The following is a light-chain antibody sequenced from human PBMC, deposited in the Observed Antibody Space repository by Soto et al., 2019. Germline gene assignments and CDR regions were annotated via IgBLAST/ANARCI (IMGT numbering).Light chain of an antibody. J-gene: IGKJ5*01. CDR1: QSVLYSSNNKNY. V-gene: IGKV4-1*01. CDR2: WAS. Sequence: DIVMTQSPDSLAVSLGERATINCKSSQSVLYSSNNKNYLAWYQQKPGQPPKLLISWASSRESGVPDRFSGSGSGTDFTLTISSLQAEDVAIYYCQQYYSTPITFGQGTRLENK. CDR3: QQYYSTPIT.